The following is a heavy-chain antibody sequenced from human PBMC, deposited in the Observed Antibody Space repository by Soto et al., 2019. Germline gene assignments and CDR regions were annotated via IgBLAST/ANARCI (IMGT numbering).Heavy chain of an antibody. Sequence: QVQLVESGGGVVQPGMSQRLSCAASGFTFSTSAMHWVRQTPGKGLEWVAMISFDGGNTFYADSVKGRFTISRDNPKXXXXXXXXXXXXXXXXXXXCARPGGDYWGRGTLVIVSS. J-gene: IGHJ4*02. CDR3: ARPGGDY. V-gene: IGHV3-30*03. CDR1: GFTFSTSA. CDR2: ISFDGGNT.